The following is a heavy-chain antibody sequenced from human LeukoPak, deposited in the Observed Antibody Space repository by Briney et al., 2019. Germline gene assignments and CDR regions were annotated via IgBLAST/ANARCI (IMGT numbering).Heavy chain of an antibody. CDR2: IKQDGSEK. J-gene: IGHJ4*02. Sequence: GGSLRLSCAASGFTFSSYWVSWVRQAPGKGLEWVANIKQDGSEKYYVDSVKGRFTISRDNAKNSLYLQMNSLRAEDTAVYYCASEMGIAVAGNFDYWGQGTLVTVSS. D-gene: IGHD6-19*01. CDR1: GFTFSSYW. CDR3: ASEMGIAVAGNFDY. V-gene: IGHV3-7*01.